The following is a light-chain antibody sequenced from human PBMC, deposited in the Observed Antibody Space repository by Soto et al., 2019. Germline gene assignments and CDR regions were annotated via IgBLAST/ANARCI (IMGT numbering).Light chain of an antibody. J-gene: IGKJ4*01. Sequence: DIQMTPSPSSLSASVGDRVTITCRASQSIRSYLNWYQQERGKAPKLLINVASTLRSGVPSRFSGSGSGTDFNLTINSLQPEDFATYFCQQSFTTPLTFGGGTKVDI. CDR3: QQSFTTPLT. CDR1: QSIRSY. CDR2: VAS. V-gene: IGKV1-39*01.